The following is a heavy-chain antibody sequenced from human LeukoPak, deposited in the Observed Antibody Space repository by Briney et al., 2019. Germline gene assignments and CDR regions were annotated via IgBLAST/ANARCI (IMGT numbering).Heavy chain of an antibody. J-gene: IGHJ2*01. Sequence: PGRSLRLSCAASGFTFSSYGMHWVRQAPGKGLEGVAVIWYDGSNKYYADSVKARFTISRANSKNTLYLQMNSLRAEDTAVYYCAKDHLYYDYVWGSYRPRWYFDLWGRGTLVTVSS. V-gene: IGHV3-33*06. CDR3: AKDHLYYDYVWGSYRPRWYFDL. CDR2: IWYDGSNK. CDR1: GFTFSSYG. D-gene: IGHD3-16*02.